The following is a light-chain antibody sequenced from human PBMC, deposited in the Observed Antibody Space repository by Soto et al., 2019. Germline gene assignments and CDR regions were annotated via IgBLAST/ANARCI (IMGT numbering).Light chain of an antibody. CDR3: QQCGSSFRWT. CDR1: QSVSSSY. V-gene: IGKV3-20*01. J-gene: IGKJ1*01. CDR2: GAS. Sequence: EIVLTQSPGTLSLSPGERATLSCRASQSVSSSYFAWYQQKPGQAPRLLIYGASSRATGVPDRFSGSGSGTAFTLTISRLEPGDFAVYYCQQCGSSFRWTFGQGTKVEIK.